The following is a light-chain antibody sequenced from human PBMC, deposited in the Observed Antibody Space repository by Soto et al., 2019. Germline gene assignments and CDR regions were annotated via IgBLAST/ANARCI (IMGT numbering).Light chain of an antibody. CDR2: GTS. CDR3: QQYNNWPYT. Sequence: EIVLTQSPGTLSLSPGERATLSCRASQSVSSKYLAWYQQKPGQAPRVLIYGTSIRASGVPERFSGGGSGTDFTLTISSLQSEDFAVYYCQQYNNWPYTFGQGTKVDIK. V-gene: IGKV3D-15*01. CDR1: QSVSSKY. J-gene: IGKJ2*01.